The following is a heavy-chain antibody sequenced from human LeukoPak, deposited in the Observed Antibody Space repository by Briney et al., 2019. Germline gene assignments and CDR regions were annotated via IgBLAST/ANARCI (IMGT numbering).Heavy chain of an antibody. V-gene: IGHV3-23*01. CDR3: ARVLRYCSGGNCYSGGLGYMDV. J-gene: IGHJ6*03. CDR2: IIPSGHTT. D-gene: IGHD2-15*01. Sequence: GGSLRLSCAASGFTFSSYWMHWVRQAPGKGLEWVSGIIPSGHTTYYADSVRGRFTISRDNSRNTLYLQMNSLRAEDTAVYYCARVLRYCSGGNCYSGGLGYMDVWGKGTTVTISS. CDR1: GFTFSSYW.